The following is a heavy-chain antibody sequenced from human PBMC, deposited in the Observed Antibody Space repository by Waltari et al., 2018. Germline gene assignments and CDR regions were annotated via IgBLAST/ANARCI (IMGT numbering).Heavy chain of an antibody. CDR2: IYYSGST. D-gene: IGHD3-3*01. V-gene: IGHV4-39*01. CDR3: ARPLRFTAWFDP. CDR1: GGSISNNNYY. J-gene: IGHJ5*02. Sequence: QLQLHASGPGLVKPSETLSLTCNVSGGSISNNNYYWAWIRQPPGKGLEWIGSIYYSGSTYYNPSLKSRLNISVDTSKNHFSLKLNSVTAADSAVYYCARPLRFTAWFDPWGQGTLVTVSS.